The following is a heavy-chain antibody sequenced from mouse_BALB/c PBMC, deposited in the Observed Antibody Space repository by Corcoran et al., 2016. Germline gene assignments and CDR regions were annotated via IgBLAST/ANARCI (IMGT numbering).Heavy chain of an antibody. J-gene: IGHJ3*01. D-gene: IGHD1-1*01. CDR2: ILPGSGST. CDR3: ARRYYGSSNGFAY. Sequence: QVQLQQSGTELMKPGASVKISCKATGYIFSTYWIEWVKQRPGHGLEWIGEILPGSGSTNYTEKFKGKAPFTADTYSNTAHMQLSSLTSEDSAVYYCARRYYGSSNGFAYWGQGTLVTVSA. V-gene: IGHV1-9*01. CDR1: GYIFSTYW.